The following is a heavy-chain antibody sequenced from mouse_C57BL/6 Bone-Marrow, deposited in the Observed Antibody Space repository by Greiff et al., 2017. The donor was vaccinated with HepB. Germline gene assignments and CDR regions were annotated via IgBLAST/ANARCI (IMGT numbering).Heavy chain of an antibody. V-gene: IGHV3-6*01. CDR1: GYSITSGYY. D-gene: IGHD1-1*01. J-gene: IGHJ1*03. CDR3: AREITLWYFDV. Sequence: VQLQQSGPGLVKPSQSLSLTCSVTGYSITSGYYWNWIRQFPGNKLEWMGYISYDGSNNYNPSLKNRISITRDTSKNQFFLKLNSVTTEDTATYYCAREITLWYFDVWGTGTTVTVSS. CDR2: ISYDGSN.